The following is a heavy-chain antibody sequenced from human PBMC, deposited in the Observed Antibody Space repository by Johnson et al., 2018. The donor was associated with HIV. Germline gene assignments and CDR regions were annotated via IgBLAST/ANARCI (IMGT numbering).Heavy chain of an antibody. V-gene: IGHV3-20*04. CDR3: ANSLLLDAFNI. Sequence: VQLVESGGGVVQPGRSLRLSCVASGFTFSSYGMSWVRQAPGKGLEWVSGINWNSGSIGYAVSVKGRFTISRDNAKNSLYLQMNSLRAEDTAVYYCANSLLLDAFNIWGQGTMVTVSS. D-gene: IGHD2-15*01. CDR2: INWNSGSI. J-gene: IGHJ3*02. CDR1: GFTFSSYG.